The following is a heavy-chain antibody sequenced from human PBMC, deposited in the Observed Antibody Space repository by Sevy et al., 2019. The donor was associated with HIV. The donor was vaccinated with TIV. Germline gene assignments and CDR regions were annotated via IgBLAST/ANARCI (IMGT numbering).Heavy chain of an antibody. CDR2: IIPIFGTA. CDR3: ARDIPDSSSPGNYYYYGMDV. V-gene: IGHV1-69*13. J-gene: IGHJ6*02. D-gene: IGHD6-6*01. CDR1: GGTFSSYA. Sequence: ASVKVSCKASGGTFSSYAISWVRQAPGQGLEWMGGIIPIFGTANYAQKFQGRVTITADESTSTAYMELSSLRSEDTAVYYCARDIPDSSSPGNYYYYGMDVWGQGTTVTVSS.